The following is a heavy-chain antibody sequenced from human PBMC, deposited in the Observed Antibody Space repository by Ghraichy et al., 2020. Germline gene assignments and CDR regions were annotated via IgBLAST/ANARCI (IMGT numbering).Heavy chain of an antibody. J-gene: IGHJ4*02. Sequence: GGSLRLSCAASGFTFSNSAMTWVRLAPGRGLEWVSTISGSGGATHYADSVKGRFTISRDNSKNTLYLQMNTLRAEDTAVYYCAQEADYGDHYGAFRHLYSWGQRTLVT. CDR3: AQEADYGDHYGAFRHLYS. D-gene: IGHD4-17*01. CDR1: GFTFSNSA. CDR2: ISGSGGAT. V-gene: IGHV3-23*01.